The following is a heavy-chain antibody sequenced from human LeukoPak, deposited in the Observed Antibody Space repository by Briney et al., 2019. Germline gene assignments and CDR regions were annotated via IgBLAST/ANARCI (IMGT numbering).Heavy chain of an antibody. D-gene: IGHD3-3*01. CDR3: ARVGTIFGVTSRYWFDP. CDR2: INAGNGNT. V-gene: IGHV1-3*01. J-gene: IGHJ5*02. CDR1: GYTFTNYA. Sequence: ASVKVSCKASGYTFTNYAVHWVRQAPGQRLEWMGWINAGNGNTEYSQNFQDRVTITRDTSASTAYMELSSLRSEDTAVYYCARVGTIFGVTSRYWFDPWGQGTLVTVSS.